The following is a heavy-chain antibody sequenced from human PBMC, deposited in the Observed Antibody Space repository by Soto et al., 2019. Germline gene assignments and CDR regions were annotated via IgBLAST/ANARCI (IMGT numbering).Heavy chain of an antibody. J-gene: IGHJ6*02. D-gene: IGHD6-6*01. Sequence: SETLSLTCTVSGGSVSANSYYWNWIRLPPGKGLQWVGHIYHTGIIQYSPSFKSRALISVDTSKNQFSLKLSSVTAADTAVYYCARASIAAPKRFYYYYYGMDVWGQGTTVTVSS. CDR1: GGSVSANSYY. V-gene: IGHV4-61*01. CDR2: IYHTGII. CDR3: ARASIAAPKRFYYYYYGMDV.